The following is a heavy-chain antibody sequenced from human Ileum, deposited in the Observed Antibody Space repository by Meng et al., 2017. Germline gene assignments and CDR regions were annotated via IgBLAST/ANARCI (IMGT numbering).Heavy chain of an antibody. J-gene: IGHJ5*02. CDR2: VYNTGNT. V-gene: IGHV4-61*01. CDR1: VGTVSGANAY. D-gene: IGHD6-19*01. CDR3: ARGGGGGWPNWFDP. Sequence: VGRQAAGPGLGGPSGTPPLTCAVSVGTVSGANAYLSWIRQTPGNGLEWIGYVYNTGNTTSNPSLRSRLTMSVDTSNRQFSLKLTSVTAADTAVYYCARGGGGGWPNWFDPWGQGTLVTVSS.